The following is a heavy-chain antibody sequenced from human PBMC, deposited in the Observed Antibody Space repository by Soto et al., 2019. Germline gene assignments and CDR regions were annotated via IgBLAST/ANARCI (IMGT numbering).Heavy chain of an antibody. Sequence: SETLSLTCHVSGVPIDQYYWTWIRQSPGRGLEWIGYILHRGGTNYNPSLKSRVTISADVSESLVSLTMTSVTDADTAVYYCAKDFGLSSGWTYGMDVWGQGTTVTVSS. CDR3: AKDFGLSSGWTYGMDV. D-gene: IGHD6-19*01. J-gene: IGHJ6*02. CDR1: GVPIDQYY. CDR2: ILHRGGT. V-gene: IGHV4-59*01.